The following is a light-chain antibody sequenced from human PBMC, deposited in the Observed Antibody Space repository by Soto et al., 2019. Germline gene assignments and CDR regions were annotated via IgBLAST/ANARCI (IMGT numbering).Light chain of an antibody. CDR2: LNSDGSH. Sequence: QSVLTQSPSASASLGASVKLTCTLSSGHSSYAIAWHQQQPEKGPRFLMKLNSDGSHSKGDGTSDRFSGSSSGAERYLTISSLQSEDEADYYCQTWGADSVIFGGGTKLTVL. J-gene: IGLJ2*01. CDR3: QTWGADSVI. CDR1: SGHSSYA. V-gene: IGLV4-69*01.